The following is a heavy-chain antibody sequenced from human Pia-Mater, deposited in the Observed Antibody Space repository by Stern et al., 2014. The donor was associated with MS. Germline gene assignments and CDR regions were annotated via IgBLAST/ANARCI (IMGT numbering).Heavy chain of an antibody. J-gene: IGHJ4*02. Sequence: MQLVLSGAELIRPGESLKISCKGSGFKFSIYWIAWVRQMPGKGLEWMGIIYPGDSETRYSPSFQGQVTMSADKSTSTAYLQWSSLNASDTAMYFCARQTTAWASDVWGQGTLVTVSS. CDR1: GFKFSIYW. V-gene: IGHV5-51*01. CDR2: IYPGDSET. D-gene: IGHD1-14*01. CDR3: ARQTTAWASDV.